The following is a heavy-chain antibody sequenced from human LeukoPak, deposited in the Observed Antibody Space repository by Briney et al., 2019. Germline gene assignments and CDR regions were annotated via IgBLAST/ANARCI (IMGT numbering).Heavy chain of an antibody. D-gene: IGHD3-10*01. V-gene: IGHV4-59*08. CDR2: IYSSGST. CDR1: GGSISSYY. CDR3: ARHPELYFFDY. J-gene: IGHJ4*02. Sequence: PSETLSLTCTVSGGSISSYYWSWIRQPPGKGLEWIGYIYSSGSTNYNPSLKSRVTISADTSKNQVSLTLSSVTAADTAVYYCARHPELYFFDYWGQGTLVTVSS.